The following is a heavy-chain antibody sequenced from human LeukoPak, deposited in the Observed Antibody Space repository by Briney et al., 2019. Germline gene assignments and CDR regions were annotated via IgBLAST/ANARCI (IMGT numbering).Heavy chain of an antibody. CDR3: TTSGGGWDYFDF. CDR1: GFTFSNAW. CDR2: IKRKSDGGTT. Sequence: PGGSLRLSCAASGFTFSNAWMTWVRQVPGKGLEWVGRIKRKSDGGTTDYAAPVKGRFTISRDDSKNMLYLQMNNLKTEDTSVCYCTTSGGGWDYFDFWGQGTLVTVSS. V-gene: IGHV3-15*01. J-gene: IGHJ4*02. D-gene: IGHD6-19*01.